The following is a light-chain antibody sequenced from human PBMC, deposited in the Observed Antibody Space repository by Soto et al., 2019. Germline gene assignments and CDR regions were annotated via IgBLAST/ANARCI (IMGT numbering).Light chain of an antibody. CDR2: RAS. Sequence: EILVTQSPVTLSVSPGEGATLSCRASQSVSYNVAWYQQRPGQAPRLLIYRASTRAPGIPARFSGTGSGTEFTLTIARLQSEDVAIYYCPQYNNWPPWTFGPGTKVEIK. CDR3: PQYNNWPPWT. V-gene: IGKV3-15*01. CDR1: QSVSYN. J-gene: IGKJ1*01.